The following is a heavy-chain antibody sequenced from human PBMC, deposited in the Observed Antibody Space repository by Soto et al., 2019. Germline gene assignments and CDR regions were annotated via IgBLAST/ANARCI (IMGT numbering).Heavy chain of an antibody. V-gene: IGHV3-15*01. CDR2: IKRKIDGETT. D-gene: IGHD3-10*01. J-gene: IGHJ6*01. CDR3: VKDRGGGMDV. Sequence: EVQLVESGGGMVMPGGSLRLSCAASGFTFSDAWMTWIRQAPGKGLQCVGRIKRKIDGETTDYAAPVKGRFTISRDDSKNTLYLQMNSLKVEDTAIFFCVKDRGGGMDVWGQGATVTVFS. CDR1: GFTFSDAW.